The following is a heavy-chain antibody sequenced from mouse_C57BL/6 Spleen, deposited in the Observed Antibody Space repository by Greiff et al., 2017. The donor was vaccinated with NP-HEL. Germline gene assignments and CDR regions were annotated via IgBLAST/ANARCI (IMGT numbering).Heavy chain of an antibody. CDR1: GYTFTSYW. Sequence: QVQLQQSGAELVKPGASVKMSCKASGYTFTSYWITWVKQRPGQGLEWIGDIYPGSGSTNYNEKFKSKATLTVDTSSSTAYMQLSSLTSADSAVYYCARRYSSSYRWFAYWGQGTLVTVSA. J-gene: IGHJ3*01. CDR2: IYPGSGST. CDR3: ARRYSSSYRWFAY. D-gene: IGHD1-1*01. V-gene: IGHV1-55*01.